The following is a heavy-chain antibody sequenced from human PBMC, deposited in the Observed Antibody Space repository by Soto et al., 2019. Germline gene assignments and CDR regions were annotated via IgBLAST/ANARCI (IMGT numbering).Heavy chain of an antibody. CDR1: GFTFSTFA. CDR2: ISGSGDNT. CDR3: AKGRGVLFYFDQ. Sequence: EVQLLESGGGLVQPGGSLRLSCAASGFTFSTFAMTWVRQAPGKGLEWVSAISGSGDNTYYADSVKGRFTMSRDNSKSTRYLQMNSLRGDGKAVYHCAKGRGVLFYFDQWGQGTLVTVSS. V-gene: IGHV3-23*01. J-gene: IGHJ4*02. D-gene: IGHD2-21*01.